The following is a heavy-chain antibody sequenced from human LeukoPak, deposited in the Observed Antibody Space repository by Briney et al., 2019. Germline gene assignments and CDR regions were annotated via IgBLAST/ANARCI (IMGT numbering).Heavy chain of an antibody. CDR2: ISYDGSNK. CDR3: AVYYYYAMDV. D-gene: IGHD3-10*01. J-gene: IGHJ6*02. CDR1: GLTFSNYA. V-gene: IGHV3-30-3*01. Sequence: GGSLRLSCAASGLTFSNYAMHWGRQAPGKGLEWVAVISYDGSNKYYADSVKGRFTISRDNSKNTLYLQMNSLRAEDTAVYCCAVYYYYAMDVWGQGTTVTVSS.